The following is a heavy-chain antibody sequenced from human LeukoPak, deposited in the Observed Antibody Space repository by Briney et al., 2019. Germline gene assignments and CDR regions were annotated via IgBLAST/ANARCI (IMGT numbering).Heavy chain of an antibody. J-gene: IGHJ6*02. V-gene: IGHV3-30*04. D-gene: IGHD3-10*01. Sequence: GGSLRLSCAASGFTFSSYAMHWVRQAPGKGLEWVAVISYDGSNKYYADSVKGRFTISRDNSKNTLYLQMNSLRAEDTAVYYCARETPGYYYYGMDVWGQGTTVTVSS. CDR2: ISYDGSNK. CDR1: GFTFSSYA. CDR3: ARETPGYYYYGMDV.